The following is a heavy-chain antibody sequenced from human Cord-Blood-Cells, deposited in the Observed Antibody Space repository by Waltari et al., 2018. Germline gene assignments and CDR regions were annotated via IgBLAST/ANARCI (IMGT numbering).Heavy chain of an antibody. J-gene: IGHJ4*02. V-gene: IGHV1-46*01. D-gene: IGHD2-21*02. CDR2: INPSGGST. CDR1: GYNFTSYY. CDR3: ARDLGGDLPSV. Sequence: QVQLVQSGAEVKKPGASVTVSCKASGYNFTSYYMHWVRQAPGQGLEWMGIINPSGGSTSYAQKFQGRVTMTRDTSTSTVYMELSSLRSEDTAVYYCARDLGGDLPSVWGQGTLVTVSS.